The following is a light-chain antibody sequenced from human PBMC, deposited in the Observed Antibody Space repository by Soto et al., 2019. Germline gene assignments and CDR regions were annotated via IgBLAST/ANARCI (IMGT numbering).Light chain of an antibody. Sequence: EIALTQAPGTLSSSPGERPTLSCKASQSVSNDYLAWYQQKSGQAPRLLIHGASSRATGIPDRLSGSGSGTDFTLTISRLEPEDFAVYYCQQYGSSPITFGQGTRLEI. V-gene: IGKV3-20*01. CDR3: QQYGSSPIT. CDR2: GAS. CDR1: QSVSNDY. J-gene: IGKJ5*01.